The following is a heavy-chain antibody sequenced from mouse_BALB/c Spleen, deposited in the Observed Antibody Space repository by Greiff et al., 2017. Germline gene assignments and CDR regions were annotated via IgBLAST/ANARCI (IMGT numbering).Heavy chain of an antibody. J-gene: IGHJ2*01. V-gene: IGHV1S56*01. D-gene: IGHD1-1*01. CDR2: IYPGNVNT. Sequence: VKLQESGPELVKPGASVRISCKASGYTFTSYYIHWVKQRPGQGLEWIGWIYPGNVNTKYNEKFKGKATLTADKSSSTAYMQLSSLTSEDSAVYFCARSGGLLHFDYWGQGTTLTVSS. CDR3: ARSGGLLHFDY. CDR1: GYTFTSYY.